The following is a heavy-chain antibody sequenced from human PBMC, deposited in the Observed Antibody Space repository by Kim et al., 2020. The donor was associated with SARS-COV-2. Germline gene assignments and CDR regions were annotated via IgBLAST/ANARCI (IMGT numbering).Heavy chain of an antibody. CDR3: ARRLGYCSGGPCSIWFDP. J-gene: IGHJ5*02. V-gene: IGHV5-51*01. Sequence: GESLKISCRASGYGFTNYWIAWVRQMPGKGLELMGIIFPGDSDTRYSPSFRGQVTISADKSTSTAYLQWSSLKASDTAMYYCARRLGYCSGGPCSIWFDPWGQGTLVTVSS. CDR2: IFPGDSDT. CDR1: GYGFTNYW. D-gene: IGHD2-15*01.